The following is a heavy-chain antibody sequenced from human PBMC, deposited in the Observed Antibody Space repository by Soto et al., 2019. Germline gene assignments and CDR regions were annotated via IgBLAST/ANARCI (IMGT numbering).Heavy chain of an antibody. V-gene: IGHV4-39*01. Sequence: PSETLSLTCTVSGVSVSSSDYYWGWIRQPPGKGLEWIGTIFYTGNTYYNPSLKSRVTISVDTPKKQLSLKLSSVTAADTAVYYCARRNYGLRYFDYWGHGTLVTVSS. CDR1: GVSVSSSDYY. D-gene: IGHD4-17*01. CDR2: IFYTGNT. CDR3: ARRNYGLRYFDY. J-gene: IGHJ4*01.